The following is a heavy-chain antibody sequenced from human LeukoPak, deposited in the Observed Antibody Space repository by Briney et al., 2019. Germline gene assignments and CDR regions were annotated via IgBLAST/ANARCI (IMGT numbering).Heavy chain of an antibody. CDR3: ARDLRYGTPGAFDI. CDR1: GDSVSSNSVT. J-gene: IGHJ3*02. Sequence: SQTLSLTCAISGDSVSSNSVTWNWIRQSPSRGLEWLGRTYYRSKWYNDYAVSVKSRITINPDTSKNQFSLQLNSVTPEDTAVYYCARDLRYGTPGAFDIWGQGTMVTVSS. V-gene: IGHV6-1*01. CDR2: TYYRSKWYN. D-gene: IGHD1-14*01.